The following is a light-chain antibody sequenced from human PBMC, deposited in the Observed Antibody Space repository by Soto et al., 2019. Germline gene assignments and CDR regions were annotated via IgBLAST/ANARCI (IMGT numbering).Light chain of an antibody. J-gene: IGLJ3*02. Sequence: QSVLTQSPSASASPGASVNLTCTLSSGHSSYAIEWHQQQPEKGPRYLMKLNSDGSHSQGDGIPDRFSGSSSGAERYLTISSLQAEDEADYYCQTGGTGIRVFGGGTKVTVL. V-gene: IGLV4-69*01. CDR1: SGHSSYA. CDR2: LNSDGSH. CDR3: QTGGTGIRV.